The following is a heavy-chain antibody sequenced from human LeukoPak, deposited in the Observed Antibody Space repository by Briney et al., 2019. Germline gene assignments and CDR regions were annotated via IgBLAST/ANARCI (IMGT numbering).Heavy chain of an antibody. D-gene: IGHD5-12*01. Sequence: GKTLRLSCAASGFTFSSYGMHWIRQAPGKGLEWVAVISYDGSNKYYADPKKRRFTIFRNNYKHMPYLQRNITRADDTASYFWASLSGYDFHWGEGTLGTVSS. CDR3: ASLSGYDFH. CDR2: ISYDGSNK. V-gene: IGHV3-30*03. J-gene: IGHJ4*02. CDR1: GFTFSSYG.